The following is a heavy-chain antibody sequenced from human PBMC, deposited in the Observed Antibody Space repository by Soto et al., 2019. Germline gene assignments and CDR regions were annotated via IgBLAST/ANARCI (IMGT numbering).Heavy chain of an antibody. CDR3: ARRTLAAQEDY. CDR1: GGSVSSGSYY. Sequence: SETLSLTCTVSGGSVSSGSYYWSWIRQSPGKGLEWIGYIYYSGSTNYNPSLKSRVTISVDTSKNQFSLKLSSVTAADTAVYYCARRTLAAQEDYGGQGTLVTVSS. CDR2: IYYSGST. J-gene: IGHJ4*02. V-gene: IGHV4-61*01. D-gene: IGHD1-1*01.